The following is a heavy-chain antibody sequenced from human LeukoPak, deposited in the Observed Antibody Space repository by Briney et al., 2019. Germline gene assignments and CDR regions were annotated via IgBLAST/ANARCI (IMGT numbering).Heavy chain of an antibody. CDR1: GFTFSNYG. Sequence: PGGSLRLSCAASGFTFSNYGMHWVRQAPGQGLEWVAFIQYDGSEKDYIDSVKGRLTISRDNFKNTSYLQMSDLRPEDTAAYYCAKGYSYGPDYWGQGTLVTVSS. CDR2: IQYDGSEK. D-gene: IGHD5-18*01. CDR3: AKGYSYGPDY. V-gene: IGHV3-30*02. J-gene: IGHJ4*02.